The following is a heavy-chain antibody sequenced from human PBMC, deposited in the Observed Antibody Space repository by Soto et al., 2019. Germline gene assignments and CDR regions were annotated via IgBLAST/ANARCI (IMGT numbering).Heavy chain of an antibody. J-gene: IGHJ4*02. CDR3: ARDQDGYKNFDY. D-gene: IGHD5-12*01. CDR2: IIPIFGTA. V-gene: IGHV1-69*13. CDR1: GGTFSSYA. Sequence: SVKVSCKASGGTFSSYAISWVRQAPGQGLEWMGGIIPIFGTANYAQKFQGRVTITADESTSTAYMELSSLRSEDTAVYYCARDQDGYKNFDYWGQGTLVTVSS.